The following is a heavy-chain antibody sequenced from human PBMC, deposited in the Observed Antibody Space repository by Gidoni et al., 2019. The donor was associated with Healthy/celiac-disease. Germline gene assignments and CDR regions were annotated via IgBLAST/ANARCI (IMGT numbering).Heavy chain of an antibody. V-gene: IGHV3-15*01. Sequence: EVQLVESGGGLVKPGGSLRLSCAASGFTFSNAWMIWVRQAPGKGLEWVGRSKSKTDGGTTDYASPVKGRFTISRDDSKNTLYLQMNSLNTEDTAVYYCTHSSGWYYYYYGMDVWGQGTTVTVSS. CDR3: THSSGWYYYYYGMDV. CDR2: SKSKTDGGTT. CDR1: GFTFSNAW. D-gene: IGHD6-19*01. J-gene: IGHJ6*02.